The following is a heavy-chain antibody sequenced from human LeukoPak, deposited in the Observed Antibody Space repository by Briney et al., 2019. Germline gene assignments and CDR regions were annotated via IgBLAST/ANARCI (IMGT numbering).Heavy chain of an antibody. CDR3: ARDRGGRSGLDD. D-gene: IGHD2-15*01. CDR1: GFSFSTWS. J-gene: IGHJ4*02. CDR2: ISSNSRYI. Sequence: GGSLRLSCAASGFSFSTWSINWVRQAPGKGLEWVSSISSNSRYIYYADSVKGRFTISRDNAENFLYLQMNSLRAEDTAVYYCARDRGGRSGLDDWGQGTLVIVSS. V-gene: IGHV3-21*01.